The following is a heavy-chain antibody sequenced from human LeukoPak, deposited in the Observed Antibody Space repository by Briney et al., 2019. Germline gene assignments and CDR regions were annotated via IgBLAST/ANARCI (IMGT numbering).Heavy chain of an antibody. CDR3: ARVDGRYCSSTSCYAWDH. CDR2: ISAYNGNT. D-gene: IGHD2-2*01. CDR1: GYTFTNHG. J-gene: IGHJ4*02. V-gene: IGHV1-18*01. Sequence: ASVKVSCKASGYTFTNHGINWVRQAPGQGLEWMGWISAYNGNTNYAQKVQGRVTMTADTSTSTAYMELRSLRSDDTAVYYCARVDGRYCSSTSCYAWDHWGQGILVTVSS.